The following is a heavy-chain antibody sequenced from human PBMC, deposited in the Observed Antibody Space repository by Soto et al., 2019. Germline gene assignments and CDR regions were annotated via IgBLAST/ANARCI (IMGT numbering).Heavy chain of an antibody. V-gene: IGHV3-30-3*01. J-gene: IGHJ4*02. CDR2: ISYDGSNK. CDR1: GFTXXXYA. Sequence: QVQLVESGGGVVQPGRSLRLSCAASGFTXXXYAMHWVRQAPGKGLEWVAVISYDGSNKYYADSVKGRFTISRDNSKNTLYLQMNSLRAEDTAXXXXAXXXXXXESFDYWGQGTLVTVSS. CDR3: AXXXXXXESFDY.